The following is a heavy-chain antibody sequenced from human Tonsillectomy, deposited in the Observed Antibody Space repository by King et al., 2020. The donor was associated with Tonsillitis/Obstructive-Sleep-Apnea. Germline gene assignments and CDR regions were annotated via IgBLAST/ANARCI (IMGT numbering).Heavy chain of an antibody. Sequence: VQLVESGGGVVQPGRSLRLACAASGFTFRSSGMHWVRQAPGKGLEWVALRWYDGTNKYYADSVKGRFTISRDNSKNTLYLQMNSLTAEDTAVYYCASYSDRFDYWGQGTLVTVSS. V-gene: IGHV3-33*01. J-gene: IGHJ4*02. CDR2: RWYDGTNK. CDR1: GFTFRSSG. CDR3: ASYSDRFDY. D-gene: IGHD4-17*01.